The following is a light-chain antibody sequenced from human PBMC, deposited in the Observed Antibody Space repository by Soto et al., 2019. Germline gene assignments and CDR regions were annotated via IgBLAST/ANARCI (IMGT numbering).Light chain of an antibody. V-gene: IGKV1-39*01. CDR3: QQSYSTPRT. CDR1: QSIASY. J-gene: IGKJ1*01. CDR2: AAS. Sequence: DIQMTQSPSSLSGSIGDRVTITCRASQSIASYLNWYQQRPGRAPKLLIYAASSLRSGVPSRFSGSGSGADFTLTINSLQPEDVATYYCQQSYSTPRTFGQGTKVEIK.